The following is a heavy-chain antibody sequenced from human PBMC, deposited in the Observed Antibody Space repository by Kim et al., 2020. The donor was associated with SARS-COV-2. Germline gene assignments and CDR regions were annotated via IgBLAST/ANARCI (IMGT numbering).Heavy chain of an antibody. D-gene: IGHD6-19*01. J-gene: IGHJ4*02. CDR1: GFTFGEYV. CDR2: IRSKLYVGTT. CDR3: TRDRRIAVPGHQNPYFDY. Sequence: GGSLRLSCTASGFTFGEYVMSWVRQAPGKGLEWVGFIRSKLYVGTTEYAASVKGRFTISRDDSKNIAYLQMNSLKTEDTAVYYCTRDRRIAVPGHQNPYFDYWGQGTLVTVSS. V-gene: IGHV3-49*04.